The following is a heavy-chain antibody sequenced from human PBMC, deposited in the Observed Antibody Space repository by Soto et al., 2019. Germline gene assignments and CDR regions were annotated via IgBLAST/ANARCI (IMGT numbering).Heavy chain of an antibody. CDR2: INSGGTT. J-gene: IGHJ3*02. V-gene: IGHV4-4*07. CDR1: GGSLSTFY. CDR3: AGMVLGCCLEFHYVVFES. D-gene: IGHD3-10*01. Sequence: PSETLSLTCTVSGGSLSTFYWSWIRQPAGKGLEWIGRINSGGTTNSNPSLKSRVTMSVDTSRNQFSLTLRSVTAADTAVYYCAGMVLGCCLEFHYVVFESRGQGTPV.